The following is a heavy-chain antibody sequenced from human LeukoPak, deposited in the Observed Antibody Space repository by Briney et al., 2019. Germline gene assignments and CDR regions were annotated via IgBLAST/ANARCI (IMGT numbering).Heavy chain of an antibody. CDR3: ARAYSSGWYPPSLDY. Sequence: SETLSLTCTVSGGSISSYYWSWIRQPAGKGLEWIGRIYTSGSTNYNPSLKSRVTMSVDTSKNQFSLKLSSVTAADTAVYYCARAYSSGWYPPSLDYWAREPWSPSPQ. J-gene: IGHJ4*02. CDR2: IYTSGST. V-gene: IGHV4-4*07. CDR1: GGSISSYY. D-gene: IGHD6-19*01.